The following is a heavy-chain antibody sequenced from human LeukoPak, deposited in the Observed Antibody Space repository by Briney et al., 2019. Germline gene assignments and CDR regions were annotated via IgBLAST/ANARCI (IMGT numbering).Heavy chain of an antibody. Sequence: SQTLSLTCTVSGGSISSANYYWSWLRQPAGKGLEWIGRIYTSGSTTYNPTLKSRVAISADTSKNQFSLKLTSVTAADSAIYYCARESDLSNYDRTDYWGQGTLVTVSA. V-gene: IGHV4-61*02. CDR3: ARESDLSNYDRTDY. CDR2: IYTSGST. CDR1: GGSISSANYY. J-gene: IGHJ4*02. D-gene: IGHD4/OR15-4a*01.